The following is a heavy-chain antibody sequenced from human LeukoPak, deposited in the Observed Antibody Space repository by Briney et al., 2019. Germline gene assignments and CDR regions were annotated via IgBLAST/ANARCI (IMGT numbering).Heavy chain of an antibody. J-gene: IGHJ4*02. D-gene: IGHD2-21*01. CDR1: GVSINDYY. CDR3: ARIRCGHSGSVCYNH. CDR2: ISHTEGT. Sequence: SETLSLTCGVFGVSINDYYWSWIRQSPGRGLEWIGEISHTEGTRYNPSLESRVNMSVGTSENQLSLKLIFVTAADTAVYYCARIRCGHSGSVCYNHWGLGTLVTVSS. V-gene: IGHV4-34*01.